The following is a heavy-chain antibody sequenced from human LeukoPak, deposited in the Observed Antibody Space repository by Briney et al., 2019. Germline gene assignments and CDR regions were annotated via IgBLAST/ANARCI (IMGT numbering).Heavy chain of an antibody. CDR3: ARDSDSSGYYFDY. CDR1: SGSISTSNYY. CDR2: IFYSGST. Sequence: SETLSLTCTVSSGSISTSNYYWGWVRQPPGKALEWIGNIFYSGSTYYSPSLKSRVTISLDTSKNQFSLKLSSVTAADTAVYYCARDSDSSGYYFDYWGQGTLVTVSS. V-gene: IGHV4-39*07. J-gene: IGHJ4*02. D-gene: IGHD3-22*01.